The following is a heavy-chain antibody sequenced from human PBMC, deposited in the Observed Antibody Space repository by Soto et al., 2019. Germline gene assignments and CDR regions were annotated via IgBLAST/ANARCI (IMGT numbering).Heavy chain of an antibody. V-gene: IGHV1-18*01. D-gene: IGHD1-26*01. CDR3: ARVVGALGHWFDP. J-gene: IGHJ5*02. Sequence: QVQLVQSGGEVKKPGASVKVSCKASGYTFTSYGISWVGQAPGQGLEWMGRISAYNGNTNYAQKLQGRVTMTTDTSTSKPYMELRSLRSDDTAVYYCARVVGALGHWFDPWGQETQVTVSS. CDR1: GYTFTSYG. CDR2: ISAYNGNT.